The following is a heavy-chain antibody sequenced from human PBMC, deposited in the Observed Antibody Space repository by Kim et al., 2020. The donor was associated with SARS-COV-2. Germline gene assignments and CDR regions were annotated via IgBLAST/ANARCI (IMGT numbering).Heavy chain of an antibody. D-gene: IGHD2-2*02. Sequence: ASVKVSCKASGYTFTSYGISWVRQAPGQGLEWMGWIIAYNGNTNYAQKLQGRVTMTTDTSTSTAYMELRSLRSDDTAVYYCARAVVVPAAIKSFDYWGQGTLVTVSS. CDR2: IIAYNGNT. CDR1: GYTFTSYG. V-gene: IGHV1-18*01. CDR3: ARAVVVPAAIKSFDY. J-gene: IGHJ4*02.